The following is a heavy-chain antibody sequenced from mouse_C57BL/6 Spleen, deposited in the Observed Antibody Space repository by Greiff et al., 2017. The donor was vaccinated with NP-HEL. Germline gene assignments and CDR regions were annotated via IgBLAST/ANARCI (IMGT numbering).Heavy chain of an antibody. Sequence: VQLQQSGAELVKPGASVKISCKASGYAFSSYWMNWVKQRPGKGLEWIGQIYPGDGDTNYNGKFKGKATLTADKSSSTAYMQLSSLTSEDSAVYFGARSTVVAEEGFDYWGQGTTLTVSS. CDR1: GYAFSSYW. CDR3: ARSTVVAEEGFDY. J-gene: IGHJ2*01. V-gene: IGHV1-80*01. CDR2: IYPGDGDT. D-gene: IGHD1-1*01.